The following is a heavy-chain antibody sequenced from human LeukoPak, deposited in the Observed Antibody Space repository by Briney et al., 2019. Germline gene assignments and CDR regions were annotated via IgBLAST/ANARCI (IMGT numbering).Heavy chain of an antibody. J-gene: IGHJ4*02. Sequence: PGGSLRLSRAASGFTFSSYWMSWVRQAPGKGLEWVANIKQDGSEIYYVDSVKGRFTISRDNAKNSLYLQMNSLRAEDTAVYYCAIPTLLRYFDWLLYQRPASFYFDYWGQGTLVTVSS. CDR2: IKQDGSEI. V-gene: IGHV3-7*01. CDR3: AIPTLLRYFDWLLYQRPASFYFDY. D-gene: IGHD3-9*01. CDR1: GFTFSSYW.